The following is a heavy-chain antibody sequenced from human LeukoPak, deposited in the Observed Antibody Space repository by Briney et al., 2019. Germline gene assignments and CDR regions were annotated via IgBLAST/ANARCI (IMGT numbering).Heavy chain of an antibody. J-gene: IGHJ4*02. D-gene: IGHD1-26*01. CDR1: GGSISSSSYY. CDR2: IYYGGST. Sequence: SETLSLTCTVSGGSISSSSYYWGWIRQPPGKGLEWIGSIYYGGSTYYNPSLKSRVTISVDTSKNQFSLKLSSVTAADTAVYYCATQLLTGDFDYWGQGTLVTVSS. V-gene: IGHV4-39*01. CDR3: ATQLLTGDFDY.